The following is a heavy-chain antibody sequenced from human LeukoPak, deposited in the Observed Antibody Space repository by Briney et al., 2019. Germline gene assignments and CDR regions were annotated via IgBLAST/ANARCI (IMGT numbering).Heavy chain of an antibody. CDR1: GGSFSGYY. J-gene: IGHJ6*03. V-gene: IGHV4-34*01. CDR3: ARGPGRYFDWLLPTLPYYYYMDV. CDR2: INHSGSN. Sequence: SETLSLTCAVYGGSFSGYYWSWIRQPPGKGLEWIGEINHSGSNKYNPSLKSRVTISVDTSKNQFSLKLSSVTAADTAVYYCARGPGRYFDWLLPTLPYYYYMDVWGKGTTVTVSS. D-gene: IGHD3-9*01.